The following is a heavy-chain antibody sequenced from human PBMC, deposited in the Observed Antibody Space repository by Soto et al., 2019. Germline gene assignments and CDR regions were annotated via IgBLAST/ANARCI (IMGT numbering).Heavy chain of an antibody. CDR3: ARGWFREFVYYFDY. Sequence: QVQLVQSGAEVKKPGASVKVSCKASGVTFTNYAINWVRQAPGQGLEWMGWISAYNGNTNYAQKLQGRVTMTTDTSTSTAYMELRSLRSDDTAVYYCARGWFREFVYYFDYWGQGTLVTVSS. CDR1: GVTFTNYA. CDR2: ISAYNGNT. V-gene: IGHV1-18*01. J-gene: IGHJ4*02. D-gene: IGHD3-10*01.